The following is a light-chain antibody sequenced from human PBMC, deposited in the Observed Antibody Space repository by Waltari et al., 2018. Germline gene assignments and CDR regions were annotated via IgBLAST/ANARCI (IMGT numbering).Light chain of an antibody. Sequence: QSGLTQPASVSGSPGQSVTIPCTGRSSDFVNYNLVSWYQQHPGKAPKLLIYEGTKRPSGISTRVSASTSGNMASLTISGLQAEDEADYYCCSKGGTTSRYVFGSGTKVIVL. V-gene: IGLV2-23*01. CDR1: SSDFVNYNL. CDR3: CSKGGTTSRYV. J-gene: IGLJ1*01. CDR2: EGT.